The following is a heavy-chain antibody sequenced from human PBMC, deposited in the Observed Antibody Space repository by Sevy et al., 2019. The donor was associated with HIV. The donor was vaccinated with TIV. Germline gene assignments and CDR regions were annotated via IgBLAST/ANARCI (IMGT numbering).Heavy chain of an antibody. V-gene: IGHV3-53*01. D-gene: IGHD3-10*01. CDR1: GFTVSSNY. J-gene: IGHJ3*02. CDR3: ARDRGKVANDAFGI. CDR2: IYSGGST. Sequence: GGSLRLSCAASGFTVSSNYMSWVRQAPGKGLEWVSVIYSGGSTYYADSVKGRFTISRDNSKNTLYLQMNSLRAEDTAVYYCARDRGKVANDAFGIWGQGTMVTVSS.